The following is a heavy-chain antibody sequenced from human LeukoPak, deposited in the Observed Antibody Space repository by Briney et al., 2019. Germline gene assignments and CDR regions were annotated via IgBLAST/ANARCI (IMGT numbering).Heavy chain of an antibody. CDR1: GFTFGDYS. J-gene: IGHJ4*02. CDR3: TRGTGAPSY. V-gene: IGHV3-49*04. Sequence: GGSLRLSCTGSGFTFGDYSISWAGQAPGKGLEWVGFIRMTADGGTQEYAAAVKGRFIISRDDSKSSAYLQMNSLKSEDTAFYYCTRGTGAPSYWGQGTLVTVSS. D-gene: IGHD3-10*01. CDR2: IRMTADGGTQ.